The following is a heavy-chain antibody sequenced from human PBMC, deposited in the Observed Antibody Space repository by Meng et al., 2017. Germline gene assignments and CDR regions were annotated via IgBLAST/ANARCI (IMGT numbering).Heavy chain of an antibody. CDR3: VRDEDISAAGKLFGDY. D-gene: IGHD6-13*01. CDR2: IDPNSGVT. CDR1: GYTFTAYY. V-gene: IGHV1-2*06. J-gene: IGHJ4*02. Sequence: GELGEAGAGVKKPGASVKVSCTPSGYTFTAYYIHWVRQAPGQGLDWMGRIDPNSGVTEYAQKFQGRVTVTGDTSISTAYMELSRLRSDDTAIYYCVRDEDISAAGKLFGDYWGQGTLVTVFS.